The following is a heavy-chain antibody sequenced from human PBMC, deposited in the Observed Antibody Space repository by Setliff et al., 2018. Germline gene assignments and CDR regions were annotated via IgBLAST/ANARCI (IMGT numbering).Heavy chain of an antibody. D-gene: IGHD4-4*01. J-gene: IGHJ6*03. CDR2: INAGNGDT. CDR1: GYTFTNFA. V-gene: IGHV1-3*03. CDR3: ARGRPTANPYYYYYMDV. Sequence: ASVKVSCKASGYTFTNFAIHWVRQAPGQRLEWMGWINAGNGDTKYSQDFQGRVTITRDTSASTAYMDLSSLRSDDMAVYYCARGRPTANPYYYYYMDVWGKGTTVTVSS.